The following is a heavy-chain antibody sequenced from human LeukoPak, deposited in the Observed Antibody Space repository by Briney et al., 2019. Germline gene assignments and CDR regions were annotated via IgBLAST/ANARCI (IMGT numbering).Heavy chain of an antibody. J-gene: IGHJ6*03. D-gene: IGHD5-18*01. CDR2: ISSSSSYI. V-gene: IGHV3-21*01. CDR3: ARVGTAMVTIVAPYYMDV. Sequence: GGSLRLSCAASGFTFSRYSMNWVRQAPGKGLEWVSSISSSSSYIYYADSVKGRFTISRDNAKNSLSLQMNSLRAEDTAVYYCARVGTAMVTIVAPYYMDVWGKGTTVTISS. CDR1: GFTFSRYS.